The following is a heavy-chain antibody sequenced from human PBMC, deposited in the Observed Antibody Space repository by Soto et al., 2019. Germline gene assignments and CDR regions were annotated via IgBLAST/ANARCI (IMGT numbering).Heavy chain of an antibody. Sequence: PGGSLRLSGAASGFTFSSYGIHWVRQAPGKGLVWVSRINSDGISTSYADSVKGRFTTSRDNAKNTLYLQMNSLRAEDTAVYYCAADYGMDVGGHGTKVKVSS. CDR2: INSDGIST. CDR3: AADYGMDV. J-gene: IGHJ6*02. V-gene: IGHV3-74*01. CDR1: GFTFSSYG.